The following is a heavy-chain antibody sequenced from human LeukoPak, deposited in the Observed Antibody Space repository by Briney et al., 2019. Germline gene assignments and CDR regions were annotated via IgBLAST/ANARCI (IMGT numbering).Heavy chain of an antibody. J-gene: IGHJ4*02. CDR2: INPNRGGT. V-gene: IGHV1-2*06. D-gene: IGHD3-22*01. Sequence: ASVKVSCKTSGYTFTGYYMHWVRQAPGQGLEWMGRINPNRGGTNYAQKFQGRVTMTGDTSISTAYMELSSLRSDDTAVYYCARLSTIGDSSGDFLNWGQGTLVTVSS. CDR1: GYTFTGYY. CDR3: ARLSTIGDSSGDFLN.